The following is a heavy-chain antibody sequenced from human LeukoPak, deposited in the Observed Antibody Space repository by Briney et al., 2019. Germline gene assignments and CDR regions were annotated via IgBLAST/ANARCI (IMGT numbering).Heavy chain of an antibody. D-gene: IGHD3-22*01. Sequence: GGSLRLSCAASGLSFSDYVMTWVRQAPGKGLEWASSISANGGGTYYADSVKGRFTISRDNSKNTLFLQMNSLRAEDSAVYYCATDREGDPSCYYLVGGQGTLITVS. V-gene: IGHV3-23*01. CDR2: ISANGGGT. CDR1: GLSFSDYV. CDR3: ATDREGDPSCYYLV. J-gene: IGHJ4*02.